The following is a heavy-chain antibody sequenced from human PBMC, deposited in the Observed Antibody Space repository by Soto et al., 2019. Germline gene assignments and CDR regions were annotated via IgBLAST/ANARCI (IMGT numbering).Heavy chain of an antibody. CDR1: GITVSSNS. CDR2: IYSGGNT. V-gene: IGHV3-66*01. CDR3: ARDGPLDAFDI. Sequence: EVRLVESGGGLVQPGGSLRLSCAASGITVSSNSMCWVRQAPGKGLDWVSVIYSGGNTYYADSVKGRFTISRDNSKNTLYLQMNSLRAEDTAVYYCARDGPLDAFDIWGQGTMVTVSS. J-gene: IGHJ3*02.